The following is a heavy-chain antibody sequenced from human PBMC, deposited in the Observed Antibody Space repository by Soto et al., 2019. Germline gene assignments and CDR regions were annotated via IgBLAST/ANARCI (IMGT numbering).Heavy chain of an antibody. CDR1: GGTFSSYA. J-gene: IGHJ3*02. CDR2: IIPIFGTA. D-gene: IGHD1-26*01. Sequence: SVKVSCKASGGTFSSYAISWVRQAPGQGLEWMGGIIPIFGTANYAQKFQGRVTITADESTSTAYMELSSLRSEDTAVYYCARPIVGAYDAFDIWGQGTMVTVSS. CDR3: ARPIVGAYDAFDI. V-gene: IGHV1-69*13.